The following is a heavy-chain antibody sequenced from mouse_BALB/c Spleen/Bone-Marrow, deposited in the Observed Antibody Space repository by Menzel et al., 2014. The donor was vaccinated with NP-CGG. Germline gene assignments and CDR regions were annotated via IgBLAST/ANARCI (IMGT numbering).Heavy chain of an antibody. CDR3: TRREGNYAFAY. CDR1: GYTFTSYW. Sequence: QVQLQQSGAERVRPGASVKLSCKASGYTFTSYWINWVKQRPGQGLEWIGNIYPSDSYTNYNQKFKDKATLTVDKSSSTAYMQLSSPTSEDSAVYYCTRREGNYAFAYWGQGTLVTVSA. V-gene: IGHV1-69*02. D-gene: IGHD2-1*01. J-gene: IGHJ3*01. CDR2: IYPSDSYT.